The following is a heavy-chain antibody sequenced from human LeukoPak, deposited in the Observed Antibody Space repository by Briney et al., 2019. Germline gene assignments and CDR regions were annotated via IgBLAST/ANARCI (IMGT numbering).Heavy chain of an antibody. CDR2: ISRSRSTI. CDR3: ARAGQGAFDI. J-gene: IGHJ3*02. V-gene: IGHV3-48*03. CDR1: GFTFSSYE. Sequence: GGSLRLSCAASGFTFSSYEMNWVSQAPGKGLEWVSYISRSRSTIYYADSVKGRFTISRDNAKNSLYLQMSSLRAEDTAVYYCARAGQGAFDIWGQGTMVTVSS.